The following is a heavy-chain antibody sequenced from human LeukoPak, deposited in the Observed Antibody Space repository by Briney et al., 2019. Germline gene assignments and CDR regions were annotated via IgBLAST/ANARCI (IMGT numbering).Heavy chain of an antibody. V-gene: IGHV1-18*01. CDR3: ARGIAVAYYYYYGMDV. CDR1: GYTFTSYG. Sequence: ASVKVSCKASGYTFTSYGISWVRQAPGQGLEWMGRISAYNGNTNYAQKLQGRVTMTTDTSTSTAYMELRSLRSDDTAVYYCARGIAVAYYYYYGMDVWGQGTTVTVSS. J-gene: IGHJ6*02. D-gene: IGHD6-19*01. CDR2: ISAYNGNT.